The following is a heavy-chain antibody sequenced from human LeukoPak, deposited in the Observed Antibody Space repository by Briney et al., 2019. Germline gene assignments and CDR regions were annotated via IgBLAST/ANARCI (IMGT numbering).Heavy chain of an antibody. J-gene: IGHJ4*02. Sequence: GGSLRLSCAASGFTFGSCAMTWVRQAPGKGLEWVSAIGGRGGDTYHADSVRGRFTISRDNSKNTLYLQMNSLRAEDTAVYYCANRPDTALGSWGQGTLVTVSS. CDR3: ANRPDTALGS. V-gene: IGHV3-23*01. CDR1: GFTFGSCA. CDR2: IGGRGGDT. D-gene: IGHD5-18*01.